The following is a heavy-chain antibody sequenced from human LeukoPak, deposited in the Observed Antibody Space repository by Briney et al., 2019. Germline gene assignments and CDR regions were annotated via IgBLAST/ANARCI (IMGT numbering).Heavy chain of an antibody. CDR1: GGSMTNYY. J-gene: IGHJ4*02. D-gene: IGHD3-22*01. CDR2: TYYSGTT. CDR3: ARGYYDSSAYYIFDY. Sequence: SENLSRTCTVSGGSMTNYYWSWIRQSPGKGLEWIGNTYYSGTTNYHHSLKSLITVSVDTSKTQCSLELSSVTAADTSMYYCARGYYDSSAYYIFDYWGQGTLVTVSS. V-gene: IGHV4-59*01.